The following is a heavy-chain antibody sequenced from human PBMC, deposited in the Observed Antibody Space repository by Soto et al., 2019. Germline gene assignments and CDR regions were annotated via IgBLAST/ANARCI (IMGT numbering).Heavy chain of an antibody. CDR1: GGTFSSYA. V-gene: IGHV1-69*13. D-gene: IGHD3-22*01. J-gene: IGHJ5*02. Sequence: GASVKVSCKASGGTFSSYAISWVRQAPGQGLEWMGGIIPIFGTANYAQKFQGRVTITADESTSTAYMELSSLRSEDTAMYYCASWDDSSGYNWFDPWGQGTLVTVSS. CDR3: ASWDDSSGYNWFDP. CDR2: IIPIFGTA.